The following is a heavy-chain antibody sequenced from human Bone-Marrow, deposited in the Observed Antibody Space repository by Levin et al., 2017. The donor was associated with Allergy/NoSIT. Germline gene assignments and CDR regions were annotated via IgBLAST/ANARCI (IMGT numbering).Heavy chain of an antibody. CDR2: IWYDGSNK. CDR3: ARDPDSSGWYGRFGYYYDYYMDV. CDR1: GFTFSSYG. D-gene: IGHD6-19*01. J-gene: IGHJ6*03. Sequence: PGGSLRLSCAASGFTFSSYGMHWVRQAPGKGLEWVAVIWYDGSNKYYADSVKGRFTISRDNSKNTLYLQMNSLRAEDTAVYYCARDPDSSGWYGRFGYYYDYYMDVWGKGTTVTVSS. V-gene: IGHV3-33*01.